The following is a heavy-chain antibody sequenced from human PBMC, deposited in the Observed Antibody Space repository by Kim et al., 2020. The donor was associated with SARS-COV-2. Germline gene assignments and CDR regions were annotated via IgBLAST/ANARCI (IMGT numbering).Heavy chain of an antibody. J-gene: IGHJ6*02. CDR2: ISSSSSTI. CDR1: GFTFSSYS. V-gene: IGHV3-48*02. Sequence: GGSLRLSCAASGFTFSSYSMNWVRQAPGKGLEWVSYISSSSSTIYYADSVKGRFTISRDNAKNSLYLQMNSLRDEDTAVYYCARDMGLLWFGEIGKSYYGMDVWGQGTTVTVSS. CDR3: ARDMGLLWFGEIGKSYYGMDV. D-gene: IGHD3-10*01.